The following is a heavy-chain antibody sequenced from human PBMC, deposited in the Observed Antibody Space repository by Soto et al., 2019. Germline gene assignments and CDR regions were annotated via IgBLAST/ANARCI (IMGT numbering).Heavy chain of an antibody. Sequence: LRLSCAASGFTFSSYAMSWVRQAPGKGLEWVSAISGSGGSTYYADSVKGRFTISRDNSKNTLYLQMNSLRAEDTAVYYCAKLGSGSYAYYYGMDVWGQGTTVTVSS. J-gene: IGHJ6*02. D-gene: IGHD1-26*01. CDR1: GFTFSSYA. CDR3: AKLGSGSYAYYYGMDV. CDR2: ISGSGGST. V-gene: IGHV3-23*01.